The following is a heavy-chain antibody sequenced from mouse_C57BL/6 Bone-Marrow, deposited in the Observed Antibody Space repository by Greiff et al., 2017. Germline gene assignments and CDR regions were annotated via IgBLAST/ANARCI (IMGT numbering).Heavy chain of an antibody. CDR1: GFTFSDYG. CDR2: ISSGSSTI. V-gene: IGHV5-17*01. Sequence: EVKLVESGGGLVKPGGSLKLSCAASGFTFSDYGMHWVRQAPEKGLEWVAYISSGSSTIYYADTVKGRFTISRDNAKNTLFLHMTSLRSEDTAMYYCAMQDGNIYWYFDVWGTGTTVTVSS. CDR3: AMQDGNIYWYFDV. D-gene: IGHD2-1*01. J-gene: IGHJ1*03.